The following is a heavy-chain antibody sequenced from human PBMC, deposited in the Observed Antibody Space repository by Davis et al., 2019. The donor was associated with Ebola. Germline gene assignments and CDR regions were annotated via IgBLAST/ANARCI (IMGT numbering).Heavy chain of an antibody. J-gene: IGHJ6*02. CDR3: ARVKGRSSSTYYYYYGMDV. D-gene: IGHD6-6*01. V-gene: IGHV4-34*01. CDR1: GGSFSGYY. CDR2: INHSGST. Sequence: MPSETLSLTCAVYGGSFSGYYWSWIRQPPGKGLEWIGEINHSGSTNYNPSLKSRVTISVDTSKNQFSLKLSPVTAADTAVYYCARVKGRSSSTYYYYYGMDVWGQGTTVTVSS.